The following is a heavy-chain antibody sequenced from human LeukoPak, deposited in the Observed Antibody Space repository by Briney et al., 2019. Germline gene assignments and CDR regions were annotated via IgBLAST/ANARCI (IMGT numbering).Heavy chain of an antibody. D-gene: IGHD2-2*01. CDR1: GGTFGSYA. Sequence: SVKVSCKASGGTFGSYAISWVRQAPGQGLEWVGRIIPIFGTANYAQKFQGRVTITTDESTSTAYMELSSLRSEDTAVYYCASDRREYHDEQTNWFDPWGQGTLVTVSS. V-gene: IGHV1-69*05. CDR2: IIPIFGTA. J-gene: IGHJ5*02. CDR3: ASDRREYHDEQTNWFDP.